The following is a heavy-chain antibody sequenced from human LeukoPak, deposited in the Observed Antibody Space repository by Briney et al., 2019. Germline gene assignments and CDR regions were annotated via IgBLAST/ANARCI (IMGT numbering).Heavy chain of an antibody. D-gene: IGHD4-17*01. Sequence: PGGSLRLSCAASGFTVSSNYMSWVRQAPGKGLEWVSVIYSGGSTYYADSVKGRFTISRDNSKNTLYLQMNSLRAEDTAEYYCARDSYGDYEDYWGQGTLVTVSS. CDR3: ARDSYGDYEDY. CDR2: IYSGGST. CDR1: GFTVSSNY. V-gene: IGHV3-66*01. J-gene: IGHJ4*02.